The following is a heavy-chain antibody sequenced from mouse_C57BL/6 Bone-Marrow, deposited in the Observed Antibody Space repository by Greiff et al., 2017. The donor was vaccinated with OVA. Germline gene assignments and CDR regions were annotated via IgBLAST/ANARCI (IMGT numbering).Heavy chain of an antibody. J-gene: IGHJ2*01. CDR2: ISDGGSYT. D-gene: IGHD1-1*01. V-gene: IGHV5-4*01. CDR3: AREAYGGY. CDR1: GFTFSSYA. Sequence: EVKLMESGGGLVKPGGSLKLSCAASGFTFSSYAMSWVRQTPEKRLEWVATISDGGSYTYYPDNVKGRFTISRNNAKNNLYLQMSHLKSEDTARYYCAREAYGGYWGQGTTLTVSS.